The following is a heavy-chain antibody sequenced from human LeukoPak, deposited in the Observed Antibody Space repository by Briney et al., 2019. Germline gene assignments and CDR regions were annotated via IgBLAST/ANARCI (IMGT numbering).Heavy chain of an antibody. Sequence: SETLSLTCTVSGGSISSYYWSWIRQPPGKGLEWIGYIYYSGSTNYNPSLKSRVTISVDTSKNQFSLKLSSVTAADTAVYYCARDSAAGPSYEYFQHWGQGTLVTVSS. CDR1: GGSISSYY. CDR2: IYYSGST. D-gene: IGHD6-13*01. J-gene: IGHJ1*01. CDR3: ARDSAAGPSYEYFQH. V-gene: IGHV4-59*01.